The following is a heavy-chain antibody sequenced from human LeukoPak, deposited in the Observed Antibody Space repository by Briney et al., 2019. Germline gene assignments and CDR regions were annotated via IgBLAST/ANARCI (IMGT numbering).Heavy chain of an antibody. CDR1: GYTFTGYY. Sequence: GASVKVSCKASGYTFTGYYMHWVRQAPGQGLEWMGWINPNSGGTNYAQKFQGRVTMTRDTSFSTAYMELSRLRSDDTAVYYCARADSGSYTYYFDYWGQGTLVTVSS. CDR3: ARADSGSYTYYFDY. J-gene: IGHJ4*02. V-gene: IGHV1-2*02. D-gene: IGHD3-10*01. CDR2: INPNSGGT.